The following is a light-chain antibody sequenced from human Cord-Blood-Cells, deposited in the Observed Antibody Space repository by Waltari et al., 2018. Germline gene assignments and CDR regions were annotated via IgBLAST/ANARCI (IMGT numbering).Light chain of an antibody. CDR3: QKYISAPQT. Sequence: DIQMTQSPSSLSASAGDRVTTTCRASQGISNYLACYQQKPGKVHKPLFYAASTLQSGVPSRFSGSGSETDFTLTISSLQPEDVATYYCQKYISAPQTFGQGTKVEIK. V-gene: IGKV1-27*01. CDR1: QGISNY. CDR2: AAS. J-gene: IGKJ1*01.